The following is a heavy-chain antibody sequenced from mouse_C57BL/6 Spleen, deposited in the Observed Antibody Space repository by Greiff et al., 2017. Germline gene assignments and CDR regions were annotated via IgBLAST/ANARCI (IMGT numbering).Heavy chain of an antibody. J-gene: IGHJ1*03. CDR2: IYPRDGST. CDR1: GYTFTSYD. CDR3: ARSPYYGSSPYWYFDV. Sequence: VKLQESGPELVKPGASVKLSCKASGYTFTSYDINWVKQRPGQGLEWIGWIYPRDGSTKYNEKFKGKATLTVDTSSSTAYMELHSLTSEDSAVYFCARSPYYGSSPYWYFDVWGTGTTVTVSS. V-gene: IGHV1-85*01. D-gene: IGHD1-1*01.